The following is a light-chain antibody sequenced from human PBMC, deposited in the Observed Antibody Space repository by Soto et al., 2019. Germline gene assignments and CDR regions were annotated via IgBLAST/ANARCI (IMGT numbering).Light chain of an antibody. Sequence: QSALTQPASVSGSPRQSITISCTGTSSDVGGYNYVSWYQQHPVKAPKLMIYDVTNRPSGVSDGFSGSKSGNTASLTISGLQAEDEADYCCSSYTSSSTHEVFGTGTTLTV. V-gene: IGLV2-14*01. CDR2: DVT. CDR3: SSYTSSSTHEV. J-gene: IGLJ1*01. CDR1: SSDVGGYNY.